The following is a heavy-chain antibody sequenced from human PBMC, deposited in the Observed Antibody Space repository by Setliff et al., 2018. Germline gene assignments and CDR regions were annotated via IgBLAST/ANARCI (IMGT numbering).Heavy chain of an antibody. CDR2: IYPGDSDT. Sequence: PGESLKTSCKGSGSTFTNYLIGWVRQMPGKGLEWVGIIYPGDSDTRYSPSFQGQVTISADKSISIAYLQWSSLQASDTAMYYCARQAISGSDAFDIWGQGTLVTVSS. V-gene: IGHV5-51*01. J-gene: IGHJ3*02. D-gene: IGHD3-3*01. CDR3: ARQAISGSDAFDI. CDR1: GSTFTNYL.